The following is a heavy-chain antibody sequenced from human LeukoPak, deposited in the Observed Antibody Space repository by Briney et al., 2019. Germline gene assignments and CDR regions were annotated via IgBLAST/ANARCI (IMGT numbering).Heavy chain of an antibody. CDR3: ARDLVGVFDY. D-gene: IGHD2-8*02. CDR2: IYSGGST. Sequence: GGSLRLSCAASGFTVSSNYMSWVRQAPGKGLEWVSVIYSGGSTYYADSVKGRLTISRDNSKNTLYLQMNSLRAEDTAVYYCARDLVGVFDYWGQGTLVTVSS. V-gene: IGHV3-53*01. J-gene: IGHJ4*02. CDR1: GFTVSSNY.